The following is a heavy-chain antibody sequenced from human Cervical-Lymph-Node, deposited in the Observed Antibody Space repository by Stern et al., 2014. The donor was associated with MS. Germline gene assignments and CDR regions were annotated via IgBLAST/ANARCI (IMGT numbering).Heavy chain of an antibody. CDR3: ARARGQTLFDY. J-gene: IGHJ4*02. CDR1: GAPMSSGRYY. CDR2: ISPTDPP. Sequence: QVQLQESGPGLVKPSQTLSLTCTVSGAPMSSGRYYWSWIRQTAGKGLEVIGRISPTDPPIYTPSLKSRVTMSVNTSKKQFSLKLPSVTAADTAVYYCARARGQTLFDYWGQGTPVIVSS. V-gene: IGHV4-61*02.